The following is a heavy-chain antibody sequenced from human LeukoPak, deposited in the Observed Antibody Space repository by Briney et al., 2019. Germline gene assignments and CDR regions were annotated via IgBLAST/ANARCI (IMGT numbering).Heavy chain of an antibody. Sequence: GGSLRLSCAASGLTFSNHWMHWFRQAPGKGLVWVSRIDGDGSGTSYADSVKGRFTISRDNAKNTSYLQMDSLRAEDSAVYYCATVFDYWGQGTLVTVSS. CDR3: ATVFDY. CDR1: GLTFSNHW. J-gene: IGHJ4*02. CDR2: IDGDGSGT. D-gene: IGHD4-17*01. V-gene: IGHV3-74*01.